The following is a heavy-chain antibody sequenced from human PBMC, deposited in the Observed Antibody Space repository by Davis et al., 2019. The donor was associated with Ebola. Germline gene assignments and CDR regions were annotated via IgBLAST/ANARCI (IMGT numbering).Heavy chain of an antibody. CDR2: ISNSGGST. J-gene: IGHJ4*02. CDR3: AKAQGSSGWYAFDY. CDR1: GFTFSSYW. D-gene: IGHD6-19*01. Sequence: GGSLRLSCAASGFTFSSYWMHWVRQAPGKGLEWVSGISNSGGSTYYADSVKGRFTLSRDNSRNTLYLQMNSLGAEDTAVYYCAKAQGSSGWYAFDYWGQGTLVTVSS. V-gene: IGHV3-23*01.